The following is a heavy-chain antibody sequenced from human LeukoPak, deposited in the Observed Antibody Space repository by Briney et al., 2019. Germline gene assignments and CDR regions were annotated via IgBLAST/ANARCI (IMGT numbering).Heavy chain of an antibody. CDR3: ASPAYYYSVPQPG. V-gene: IGHV3-23*01. CDR2: ISGSGGST. D-gene: IGHD3-10*01. J-gene: IGHJ4*02. CDR1: GFTFSSYA. Sequence: GRSLRLSCAASGFTFSSYAMSWVRQAPGKGLEWVSAISGSGGSTYYADSVKGRFTISRDNSKNTLYLQMNSLRAEDTAVYYCASPAYYYSVPQPGWGQGTLVTVSS.